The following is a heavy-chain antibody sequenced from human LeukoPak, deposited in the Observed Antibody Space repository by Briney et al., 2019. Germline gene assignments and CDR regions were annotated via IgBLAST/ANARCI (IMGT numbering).Heavy chain of an antibody. D-gene: IGHD6-19*01. J-gene: IGHJ4*02. CDR2: IGSAGNT. CDR1: GFAFSSYD. V-gene: IGHV3-13*01. CDR3: ATTVAGTRWALGY. Sequence: GGSLRLSCAASGFAFSSYDMHWVRQAIGQGLEWVSAIGSAGNTYYPGSVKGRFTISRENAKNSLYLQMNSLRAGDTAVYYCATTVAGTRWALGYWGQGTLVTVSS.